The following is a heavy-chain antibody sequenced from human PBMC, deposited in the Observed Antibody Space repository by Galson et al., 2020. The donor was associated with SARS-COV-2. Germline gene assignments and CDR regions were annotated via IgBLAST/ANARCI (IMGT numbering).Heavy chain of an antibody. Sequence: GGSLRLSCAASGFTFSSYSMTWVRQAPGKGLKWVSSTSSSSSYIYYADSVKGRFTISRDNAKNSLYLQMNSLRAEDTAVYYCARVEAAAGSYYYYGMDVWGQGTTVTVSS. CDR2: TSSSSSYI. D-gene: IGHD6-13*01. CDR1: GFTFSSYS. V-gene: IGHV3-21*01. J-gene: IGHJ6*02. CDR3: ARVEAAAGSYYYYGMDV.